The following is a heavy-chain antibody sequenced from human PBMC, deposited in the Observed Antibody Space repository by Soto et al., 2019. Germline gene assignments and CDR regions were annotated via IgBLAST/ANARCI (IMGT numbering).Heavy chain of an antibody. CDR3: ARRDGAADS. CDR2: ISAYDGNT. V-gene: IGHV1-18*01. J-gene: IGHJ5*01. Sequence: QAQLVQSGAEVKKHGASVKVSCKASGYTFSIYVISWVRQAPGQGLEWMGWISAYDGNTNYAQKLQGRVTMTTDTSTSTASMDLRSLRSDDTAVYDGARRDGAADSFGQGTMVAVSS. D-gene: IGHD6-25*01. CDR1: GYTFSIYV.